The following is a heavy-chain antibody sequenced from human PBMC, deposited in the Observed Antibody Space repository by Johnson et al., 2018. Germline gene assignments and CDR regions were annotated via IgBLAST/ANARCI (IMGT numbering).Heavy chain of an antibody. D-gene: IGHD3-16*01. Sequence: VQLVQSGGGLVQPGGSLRLSCAASGFTLSSYSMNWVRQAPGKGLKWVSYISSSSNTIYYADSVKGRFTISRDNANNSLYLQMNSRRDEDSAVYCYARGWGEYSATTRGMDVWGQGTSVTVSS. CDR3: ARGWGEYSATTRGMDV. CDR1: GFTLSSYS. J-gene: IGHJ6*02. V-gene: IGHV3-48*02. CDR2: ISSSSNTI.